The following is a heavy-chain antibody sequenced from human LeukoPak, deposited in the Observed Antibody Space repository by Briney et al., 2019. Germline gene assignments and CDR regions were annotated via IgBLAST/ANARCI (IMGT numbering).Heavy chain of an antibody. CDR2: INPNSGGT. V-gene: IGHV1-2*02. Sequence: GASVKVSCKASGYTFTGYYMHWVRQAPGQGLEWMGWINPNSGGTNYAQKFQGRVTMTRDTSISTAYMELSRLRSDDTAVYYCARVLRGIAVAGRRNPGYYYYMDVWGKGTTVTVSS. CDR3: ARVLRGIAVAGRRNPGYYYYMDV. D-gene: IGHD6-19*01. CDR1: GYTFTGYY. J-gene: IGHJ6*03.